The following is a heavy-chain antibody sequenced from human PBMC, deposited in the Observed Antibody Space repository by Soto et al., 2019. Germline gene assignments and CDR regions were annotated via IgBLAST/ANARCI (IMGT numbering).Heavy chain of an antibody. CDR3: ARTPPTGTDY. J-gene: IGHJ4*02. CDR2: IDWDGEK. CDR1: GFSLTSNEMR. Sequence: SGPTLVNPTQTLTLTCTFSGFSLTSNEMRVTWIRQPPGKALEWLARIDWDGEKFYSSSLRTRLTISKDSSKNQVVLTMTNMDPVDTATYYCARTPPTGTDYWGQATLVTVSS. V-gene: IGHV2-70*04. D-gene: IGHD1-1*01.